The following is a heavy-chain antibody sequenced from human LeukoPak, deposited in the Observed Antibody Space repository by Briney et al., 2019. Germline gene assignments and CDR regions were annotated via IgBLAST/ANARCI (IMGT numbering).Heavy chain of an antibody. CDR3: ARGGVAPSGGPFFDY. V-gene: IGHV4-30-2*01. D-gene: IGHD3-10*01. J-gene: IGHJ4*02. Sequence: SETLSLTCSVSGGSITSDIFYWNWIRQHPGKGLEWIGYMYHDGDTYYNPSLKGRVTISVDRSKNQFSLKVSSVTAADTAVYYCARGGVAPSGGPFFDYWGQGTLVTVSS. CDR2: MYHDGDT. CDR1: GGSITSDIFY.